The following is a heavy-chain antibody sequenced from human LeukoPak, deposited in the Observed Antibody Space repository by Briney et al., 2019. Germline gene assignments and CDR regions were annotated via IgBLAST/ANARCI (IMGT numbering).Heavy chain of an antibody. CDR1: GFTFSSYG. J-gene: IGHJ4*02. D-gene: IGHD4-17*01. CDR2: IWYDGSNK. Sequence: GGSLRLSCAASGFTFSSYGMHWVRQAPGKGLEWVAVIWYDGSNKYYADSVKGRFTITRDNSKNTLYLQMNSLRAEDTAVYYCARGYGDYVQGDYFDYWGQGTLVTVSS. CDR3: ARGYGDYVQGDYFDY. V-gene: IGHV3-33*01.